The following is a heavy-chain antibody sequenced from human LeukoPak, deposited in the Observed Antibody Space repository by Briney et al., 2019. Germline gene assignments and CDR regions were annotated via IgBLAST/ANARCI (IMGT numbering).Heavy chain of an antibody. J-gene: IGHJ4*02. CDR1: GGTFSSYA. Sequence: SVKVSCKASGGTFSSYAISWVRQAPGQGLERMGGIIPILGTANYAQKFQGRVTITADKSTSTAYMELSSLRSEDTAVYYCAIEGRSSWLRDRYYFDYWGQGTLVTVSS. CDR2: IIPILGTA. V-gene: IGHV1-69*06. CDR3: AIEGRSSWLRDRYYFDY. D-gene: IGHD6-13*01.